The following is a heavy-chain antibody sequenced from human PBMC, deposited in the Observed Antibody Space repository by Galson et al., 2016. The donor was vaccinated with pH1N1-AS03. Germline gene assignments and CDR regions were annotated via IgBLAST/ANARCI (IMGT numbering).Heavy chain of an antibody. CDR1: GFTFNNTW. J-gene: IGHJ4*01. Sequence: SLRLSCAGSGFTFNNTWMSWVRQAPGEGLEWVGRIKSKTDGGTTEYAAPVKGRFTISRDDSRDTLHLQMNSLKTEDSALYYFVTGGNNFGHEYWGQGTLVTVSS. V-gene: IGHV3-15*01. CDR2: IKSKTDGGTT. D-gene: IGHD5-18*01. CDR3: VTGGNNFGHEY.